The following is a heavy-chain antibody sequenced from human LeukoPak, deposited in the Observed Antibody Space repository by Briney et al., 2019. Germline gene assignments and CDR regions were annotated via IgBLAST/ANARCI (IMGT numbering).Heavy chain of an antibody. V-gene: IGHV3-53*04. Sequence: GGSLRLSCAASGFSVNSNYMSWVRQAPGKGLEWVLVIYSGGSTYYADSVKGRFTISRHISKNTLYLQMNSLRAEDTAVYYCARAGPYDAFDIWGQGTMVTVSS. J-gene: IGHJ3*02. D-gene: IGHD1-14*01. CDR2: IYSGGST. CDR3: ARAGPYDAFDI. CDR1: GFSVNSNY.